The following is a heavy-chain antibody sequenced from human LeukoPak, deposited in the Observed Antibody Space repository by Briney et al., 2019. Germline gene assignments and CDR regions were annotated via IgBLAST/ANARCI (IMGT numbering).Heavy chain of an antibody. J-gene: IGHJ4*02. V-gene: IGHV3-21*01. CDR2: ISSSSSYI. CDR3: ARTGAGTYFDY. Sequence: GRSLRLSCAASGFTFSSYSMNWVRQAPGKGLEWVSSISSSSSYIYYADSVKGRFTISRDNAKNSLYLQMNSLRAEDTAVYYCARTGAGTYFDYWGQGTLVTVSS. CDR1: GFTFSSYS. D-gene: IGHD6-19*01.